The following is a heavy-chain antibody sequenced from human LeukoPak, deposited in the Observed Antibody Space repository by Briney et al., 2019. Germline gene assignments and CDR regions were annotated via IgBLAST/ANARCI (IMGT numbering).Heavy chain of an antibody. D-gene: IGHD3-9*01. CDR1: GFTFSSYS. CDR3: ARDGHGYYDILTGFPVH. J-gene: IGHJ4*02. CDR2: ISSSSSYI. Sequence: GGSLRLSCAASGFTFSSYSMNWVRQAPGKGLEWVSSISSSSSYIYYADSVKGRFTISRDNAKNSLYLQMNSLRAEDTAVYYCARDGHGYYDILTGFPVHWGQGTLVTVSS. V-gene: IGHV3-21*01.